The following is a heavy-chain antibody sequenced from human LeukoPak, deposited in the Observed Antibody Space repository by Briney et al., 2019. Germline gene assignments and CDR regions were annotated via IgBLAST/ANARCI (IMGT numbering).Heavy chain of an antibody. J-gene: IGHJ4*02. D-gene: IGHD1-14*01. Sequence: SETLSLTCTVSGGSISGGGYYWSWIRQPPGKGLEWIGYIYHSGSTYYNPSLKSRVTISVDTSKNQFSLKLSSVTAADTAVYYCARDVLHGEPVDYWGQGTLVTVSS. V-gene: IGHV4-30-2*01. CDR1: GGSISGGGYY. CDR2: IYHSGST. CDR3: ARDVLHGEPVDY.